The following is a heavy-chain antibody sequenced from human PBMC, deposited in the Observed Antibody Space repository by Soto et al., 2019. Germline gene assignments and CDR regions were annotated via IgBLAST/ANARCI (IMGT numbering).Heavy chain of an antibody. CDR3: ARPHGGSSGWDNWFDP. CDR2: IYYSGST. V-gene: IGHV4-59*01. J-gene: IGHJ5*02. CDR1: GGSISSYY. Sequence: QVQLQESGPGLVKPSETLSLTCTVSGGSISSYYWSWIRQPPGKGLEWIAYIYYSGSTNYNPSLKSRVTISVDTSKNQFSLKLSSVTAADTAVYYCARPHGGSSGWDNWFDPWGQGTLVTVSS. D-gene: IGHD6-25*01.